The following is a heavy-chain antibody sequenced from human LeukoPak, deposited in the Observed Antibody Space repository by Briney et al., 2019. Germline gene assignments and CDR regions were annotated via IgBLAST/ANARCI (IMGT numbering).Heavy chain of an antibody. CDR1: GGSISSGGYY. CDR2: IYHTGSA. D-gene: IGHD4-17*01. Sequence: PSQTLSLTCTVSGGSISSGGYYWSWIRQPPGKPLEWIGYIYHTGSANYNPSLKSRVTMSVATSKTHFSLNLNSVTAADTAVYYCAVMTTVTKFDYWGRGTLVSVSS. J-gene: IGHJ4*02. V-gene: IGHV4-61*03. CDR3: AVMTTVTKFDY.